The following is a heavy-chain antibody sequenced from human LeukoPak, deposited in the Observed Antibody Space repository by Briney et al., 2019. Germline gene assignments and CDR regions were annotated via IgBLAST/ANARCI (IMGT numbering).Heavy chain of an antibody. CDR1: GGSFSGYY. Sequence: SETLSLTCAVYGGSFSGYYWSWIRQPPGKGLEWIGEINHSGSTNYNPSLKSRVTISVDTSKNQFSLKLSSVTAADTAVYYCARAGYYDFWSGYYSYFDYWGREPWSPSPQ. CDR3: ARAGYYDFWSGYYSYFDY. D-gene: IGHD3-3*01. J-gene: IGHJ4*02. V-gene: IGHV4-34*01. CDR2: INHSGST.